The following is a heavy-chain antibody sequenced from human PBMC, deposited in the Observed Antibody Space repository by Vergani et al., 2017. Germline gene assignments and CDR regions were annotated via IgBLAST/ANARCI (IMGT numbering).Heavy chain of an antibody. Sequence: EVQLLESGGGLVQPGGSLRLSCGASGFTFSSYAMTWVRQAPGKGLEWVSAISGSGGNTFYTDSVKGRFTICRDNSKDTLYLQMNSLRVEDTAIYYCAKARDPNCKGGNCYSYYYGLDLWGQGTTVTVSS. CDR2: ISGSGGNT. D-gene: IGHD2-15*01. CDR3: AKARDPNCKGGNCYSYYYGLDL. J-gene: IGHJ6*02. V-gene: IGHV3-23*01. CDR1: GFTFSSYA.